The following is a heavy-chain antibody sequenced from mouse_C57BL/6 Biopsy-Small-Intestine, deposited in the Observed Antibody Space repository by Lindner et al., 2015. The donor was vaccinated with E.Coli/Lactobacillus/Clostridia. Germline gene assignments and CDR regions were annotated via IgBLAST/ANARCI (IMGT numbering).Heavy chain of an antibody. CDR3: ARLLGFDY. D-gene: IGHD4-1*01. J-gene: IGHJ2*01. CDR2: IYPGDGDT. V-gene: IGHV1-80*01. Sequence: VQLQEVWGRELVKPGASVKISCKASGYAFSSYWMNWVKQRPGKGLEWIGQIYPGDGDTNYNGKFKGKATLTADKSSSTAYMQLSSLTSEDSAVYFCARLLGFDYWGQGTTLTVSS. CDR1: GYAFSSYW.